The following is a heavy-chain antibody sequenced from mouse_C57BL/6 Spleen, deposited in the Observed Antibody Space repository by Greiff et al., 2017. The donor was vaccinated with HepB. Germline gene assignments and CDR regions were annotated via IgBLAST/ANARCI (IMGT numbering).Heavy chain of an antibody. CDR2: IWSDGST. CDR3: ARHHYSHDAMDY. CDR1: GFSLTSYG. V-gene: IGHV2-6-1*01. Sequence: QVQLKESGPGLVAPSQSLSITCTVSGFSLTSYGVHWVRQPPGKGLEWLVVIWSDGSTTYNSALKSRLSISKDNSKSQVFLKLNSLQTDDTAMYYCARHHYSHDAMDYWGQGTSVTVSS. D-gene: IGHD2-12*01. J-gene: IGHJ4*01.